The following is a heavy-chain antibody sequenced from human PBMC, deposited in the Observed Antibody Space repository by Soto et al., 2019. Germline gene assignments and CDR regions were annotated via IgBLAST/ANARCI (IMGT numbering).Heavy chain of an antibody. Sequence: AVKVSCKASGGTFSSYAISWVRQAPGQGLEWMGGIIPIFGTANYAQKFQGRVTITADKSTSTAYMELSSLRSEDTAVYYCARVGIDTSGRNSDGAFDIWGQGKMVTVSS. V-gene: IGHV1-69*06. J-gene: IGHJ3*02. CDR1: GGTFSSYA. CDR2: IIPIFGTA. D-gene: IGHD2-21*01. CDR3: ARVGIDTSGRNSDGAFDI.